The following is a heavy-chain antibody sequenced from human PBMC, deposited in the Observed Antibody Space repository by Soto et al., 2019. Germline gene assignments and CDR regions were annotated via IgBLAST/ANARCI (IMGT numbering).Heavy chain of an antibody. CDR3: ARAEWGSSYTQYYYALDV. Sequence: GGSLRLSCAASGITVSNNYISWVRQPPGKGLEWVSLIYSGGSTYYADSVKGRFTLSRDNSKNTVYLQMNSLRAEDTAVYYCARAEWGSSYTQYYYALDVWGQGTTVTVSS. D-gene: IGHD6-13*01. J-gene: IGHJ6*02. CDR1: GITVSNNY. CDR2: IYSGGST. V-gene: IGHV3-53*03.